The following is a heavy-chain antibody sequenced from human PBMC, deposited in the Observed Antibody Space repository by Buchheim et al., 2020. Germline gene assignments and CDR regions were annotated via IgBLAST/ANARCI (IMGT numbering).Heavy chain of an antibody. CDR1: GFTFSSYG. J-gene: IGHJ4*02. CDR2: ISYDGSNK. D-gene: IGHD6-19*01. V-gene: IGHV3-30*03. CDR3: AVISEGAGSYFDY. Sequence: QVQLVESGGGVVQPGRSLRLSCAASGFTFSSYGMHWVRQAPGKGLEWVAVISYDGSNKYYADSVKGRFTISRDNSKNTLYLEMNRLRGEGTAGYYCAVISEGAGSYFDYWGQGTL.